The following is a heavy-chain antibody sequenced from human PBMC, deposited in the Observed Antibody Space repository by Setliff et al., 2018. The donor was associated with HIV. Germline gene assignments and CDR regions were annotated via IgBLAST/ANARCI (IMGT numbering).Heavy chain of an antibody. CDR1: GYTFRAYY. J-gene: IGHJ4*02. Sequence: GASVKVSCKASGYTFRAYYIHWVRQAPGKGLEWMGGFDPEDGETIYAQKFQGRVTMTEDTSTDTAYMELSSLRSEDTAMYYCATGLVLPDYWGQGTLVTVSS. D-gene: IGHD2-8*01. CDR3: ATGLVLPDY. V-gene: IGHV1-24*01. CDR2: FDPEDGET.